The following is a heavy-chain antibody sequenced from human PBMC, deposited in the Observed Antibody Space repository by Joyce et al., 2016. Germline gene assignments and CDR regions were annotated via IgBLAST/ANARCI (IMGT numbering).Heavy chain of an antibody. D-gene: IGHD3-16*01. CDR1: GSTFSSSS. V-gene: IGHV3-21*01. CDR3: ARGGISYYYAMDV. CDR2: ISGTSYYI. Sequence: QLVESGGGVVKPGGSLRLSCEASGSTFSSSSMSWFRQVPGKWLEWVAAISGTSYYIFHAETVRGRFTVSRDNAKKTLYLQMNSLRAEDSAVFYCARGGISYYYAMDVWGQGTTVTVSS. J-gene: IGHJ6*02.